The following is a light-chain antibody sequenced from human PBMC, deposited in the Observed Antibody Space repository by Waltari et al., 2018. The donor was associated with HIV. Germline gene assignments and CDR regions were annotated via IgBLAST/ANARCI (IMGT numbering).Light chain of an antibody. V-gene: IGKV3-11*01. Sequence: EIVLTQSPATLSLSPGERATLSCSASQSVSSYLAWYHQKPGQAPRLLIYDASNRDTGIPARFSGSGSGTDFTLTIRSLEPEDFAVYYCQQRSTWPRALTFGGGTKVQIK. J-gene: IGKJ4*01. CDR2: DAS. CDR3: QQRSTWPRALT. CDR1: QSVSSY.